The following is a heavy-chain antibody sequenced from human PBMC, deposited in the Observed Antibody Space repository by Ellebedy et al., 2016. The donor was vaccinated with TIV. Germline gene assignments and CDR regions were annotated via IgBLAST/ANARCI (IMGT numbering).Heavy chain of an antibody. CDR1: GYTFTTFP. CDR3: ARGVIPTTGIQPNFDY. Sequence: AASVKVSCKASGYTFTTFPMHWVRQAPGQRPALMGWINAPNGNTKYSQIFQGRVSITRDTSASTVYMELSSLRSEEPAVYYCARGVIPTTGIQPNFDYWGQGTLVTVSS. V-gene: IGHV1-3*01. CDR2: INAPNGNT. D-gene: IGHD1-1*01. J-gene: IGHJ4*02.